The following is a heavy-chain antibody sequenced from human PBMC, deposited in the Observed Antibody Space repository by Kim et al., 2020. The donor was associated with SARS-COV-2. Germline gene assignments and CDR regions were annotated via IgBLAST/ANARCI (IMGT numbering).Heavy chain of an antibody. J-gene: IGHJ4*02. CDR3: ARAEGAPDY. V-gene: IGHV3-11*04. Sequence: SYISYAASVKGRFTISRDDAKNSLYLQMNSLRAEDTAVYYCARAEGAPDYWGQGTLVTVSS. CDR2: SYI.